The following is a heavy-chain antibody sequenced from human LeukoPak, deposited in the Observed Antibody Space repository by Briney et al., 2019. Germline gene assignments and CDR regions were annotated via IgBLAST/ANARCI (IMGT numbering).Heavy chain of an antibody. D-gene: IGHD3-16*02. CDR2: IKQDVSEI. V-gene: IGHV3-7*01. CDR3: ARYCVITTCQFRGIDF. J-gene: IGHJ4*02. Sequence: PGGSLRLSCSASGFTFSAHFMSWVRQAPGKGLEWVANIKQDVSEINYADSVEGRFTISRDNAENSLYLQMSSLRTEDTAVYYCARYCVITTCQFRGIDFWGQGTLVTVSS. CDR1: GFTFSAHF.